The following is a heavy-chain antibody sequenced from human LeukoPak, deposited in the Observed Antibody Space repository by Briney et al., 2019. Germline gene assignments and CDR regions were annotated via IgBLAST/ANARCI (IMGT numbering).Heavy chain of an antibody. J-gene: IGHJ1*01. Sequence: PGVSLRLSCAASGFTFSSYAMSWVRQAPGKGLEWVSAISGSGGSTYYADSVKGRFTISRDNSKNTLYLQMNSLRAEDTAVYYCAKDMGLFVVVTAIHFQHWGQGTLVTVSS. CDR2: ISGSGGST. CDR1: GFTFSSYA. CDR3: AKDMGLFVVVTAIHFQH. V-gene: IGHV3-23*01. D-gene: IGHD2-21*02.